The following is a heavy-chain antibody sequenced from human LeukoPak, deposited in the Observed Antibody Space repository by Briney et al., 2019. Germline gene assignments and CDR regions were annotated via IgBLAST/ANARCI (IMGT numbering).Heavy chain of an antibody. D-gene: IGHD3-3*01. CDR2: ISNDGSNK. CDR3: ARARFLEWSSAGAFDI. J-gene: IGHJ3*02. V-gene: IGHV3-30*03. Sequence: GRSLRLSCAASGFTFSNYDMHWVRQAPGKGLEWMAAISNDGSNKYYADSVKGRFTISRDNAKNTLYLQMNSLRAEDTAVYYCARARFLEWSSAGAFDIWGQGTMVTVSS. CDR1: GFTFSNYD.